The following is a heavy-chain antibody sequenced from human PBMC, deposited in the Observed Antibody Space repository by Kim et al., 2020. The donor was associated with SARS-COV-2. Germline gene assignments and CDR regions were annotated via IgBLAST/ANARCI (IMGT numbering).Heavy chain of an antibody. D-gene: IGHD2-2*02. CDR3: ARENPLYTTTWHNWLDP. J-gene: IGHJ5*02. V-gene: IGHV3-48*02. CDR2: ITTSSNTR. Sequence: GGSLRLSCAASGFTFSNYDMNWVRQAPGKGPEWLSYITTSSNTRYYADSVKGRFTISRDNAKNSLYLQMNNLRDEDTAVYYCARENPLYTTTWHNWLDPWGQGTLVTVSS. CDR1: GFTFSNYD.